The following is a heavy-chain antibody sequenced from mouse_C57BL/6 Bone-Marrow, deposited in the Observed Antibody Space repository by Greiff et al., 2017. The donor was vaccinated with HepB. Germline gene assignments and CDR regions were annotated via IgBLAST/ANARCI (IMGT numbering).Heavy chain of an antibody. J-gene: IGHJ1*03. D-gene: IGHD1-1*01. CDR1: GYTFTSYW. Sequence: QVQLQQPGAELVKPGASVKLSCKASGYTFTSYWMHWVKQRPGQGLEWIGMIHPNSGSTNYNEKFKSKATLTVDKSSSTAYMQLSSLTSEDSAVYYFARYYYGSSYGRYFDVWGTGPTVTVSS. CDR2: IHPNSGST. CDR3: ARYYYGSSYGRYFDV. V-gene: IGHV1-64*01.